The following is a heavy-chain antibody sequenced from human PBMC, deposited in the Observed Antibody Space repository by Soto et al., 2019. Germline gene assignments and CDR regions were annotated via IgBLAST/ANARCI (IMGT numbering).Heavy chain of an antibody. Sequence: ETLSLTCSVSGDSINNKNWWTWLRQPPGKRLEWIGDIYHTGRSNYNPSLTSRVTMSVDKSKNQFSLKLTSVTAADTAVYYCARVEVPESSSWHPFDPWGQGTLVTVSS. CDR1: GDSINNKNW. J-gene: IGHJ5*02. CDR3: ARVEVPESSSWHPFDP. V-gene: IGHV4-4*02. D-gene: IGHD6-13*01. CDR2: IYHTGRS.